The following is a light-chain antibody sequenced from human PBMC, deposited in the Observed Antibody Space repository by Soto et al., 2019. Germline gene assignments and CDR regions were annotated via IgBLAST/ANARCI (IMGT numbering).Light chain of an antibody. Sequence: EIVMTQSPATLSLSPGERATLSCRASQSISTYLAWYQQKPGQAPRLLIYDASNRATGIPARFSGCGSGTDFTLSIRSLEAEDFQDYHCYQRGSLPLTFGGGTKVEIK. CDR2: DAS. CDR1: QSISTY. CDR3: YQRGSLPLT. V-gene: IGKV3-11*01. J-gene: IGKJ4*01.